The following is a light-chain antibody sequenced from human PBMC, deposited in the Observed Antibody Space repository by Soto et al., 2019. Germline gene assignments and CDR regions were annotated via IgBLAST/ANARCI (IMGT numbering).Light chain of an antibody. V-gene: IGKV3-11*01. CDR2: DAS. Sequence: EIVLTQSPATLSLSPGERASLSRRASQSVSSNLAWYQQKPGQAPRLLISDASNRATGIPARFTGSGSGTDFTLTISSLEPEDFAVYYCQQRSTWPYTFGQGTKLEIK. J-gene: IGKJ2*01. CDR3: QQRSTWPYT. CDR1: QSVSSN.